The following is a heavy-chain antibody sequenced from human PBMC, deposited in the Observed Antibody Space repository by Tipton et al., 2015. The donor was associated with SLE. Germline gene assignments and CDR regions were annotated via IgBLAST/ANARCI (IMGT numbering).Heavy chain of an antibody. J-gene: IGHJ3*01. CDR2: ISHSENS. Sequence: TLSLTCSVSDDSITNYHWSWIRQPPGKGLDWIGSISHSENSNYNPSLKSRVTISLDTSKNQLSLNFTSVTAADTAMYYCATSLNYYASSGPEGWGQGTMVTVSS. D-gene: IGHD3-22*01. CDR1: DDSITNYH. V-gene: IGHV4-59*07. CDR3: ATSLNYYASSGPEG.